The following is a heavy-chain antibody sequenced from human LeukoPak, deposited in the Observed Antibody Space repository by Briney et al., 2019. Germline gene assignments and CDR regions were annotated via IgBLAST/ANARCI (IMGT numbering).Heavy chain of an antibody. CDR2: IFYTGRA. CDR1: RGSISPDH. V-gene: IGHV4-59*08. CDR3: ARLVDGIYTRLDS. D-gene: IGHD1-26*01. Sequence: PSETLSLTCTVSRGSISPDHCAWIRQPPGKGLEWIGYIFYTGRARYHPSLESRVTLTVDMSKNQVSLKLTSVTAADTAIYYCARLVDGIYTRLDSWGQGALVTVSS. J-gene: IGHJ4*02.